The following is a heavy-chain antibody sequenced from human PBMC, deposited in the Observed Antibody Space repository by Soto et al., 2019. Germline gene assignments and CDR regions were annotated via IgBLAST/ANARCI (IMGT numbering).Heavy chain of an antibody. CDR1: GGSISSYY. J-gene: IGHJ5*02. CDR3: ARDPGPYCSGAGCYVDP. V-gene: IGHV4-59*01. CDR2: IYHSGSS. D-gene: IGHD2-15*01. Sequence: ASETLSLTCTVSGGSISSYYWSWIRQPPGKGLEWIGYIYHSGSSNYNPSLKSRVTILVDTSKNQFSLKLSSVTAADTAVYYCARDPGPYCSGAGCYVDPWGQGTLVTVS.